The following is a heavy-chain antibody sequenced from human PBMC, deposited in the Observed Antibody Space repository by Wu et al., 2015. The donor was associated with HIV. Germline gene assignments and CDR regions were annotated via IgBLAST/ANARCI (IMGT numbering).Heavy chain of an antibody. CDR2: IDPNSGAT. J-gene: IGHJ5*02. D-gene: IGHD3-10*01. V-gene: IGHV1-2*02. CDR1: GYPFSAYY. Sequence: QMQLVQSGAEVKKPGASVKVSCKTSGYPFSAYYMHWVRQAPGQGLEWMGWIDPNSGATNYAKKFQGRVTLTRDTSISTAYLEVSRLRSDDTAVYYCASPFGSGPWGQGTLVTVSS. CDR3: ASPFGSGP.